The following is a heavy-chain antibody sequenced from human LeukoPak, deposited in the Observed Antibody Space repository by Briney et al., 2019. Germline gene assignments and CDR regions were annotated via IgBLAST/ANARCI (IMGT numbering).Heavy chain of an antibody. CDR1: GGSISSYY. J-gene: IGHJ5*02. D-gene: IGHD6-13*01. V-gene: IGHV4-4*07. CDR2: IYTSGST. Sequence: SETLSLTCTVSGGSISSYYWSWIRQPAGKGLEWIGRIYTSGSTNYNPSLKSRVTMSVDTSKNQFSLKLSSVTAADTAVYYCAKGAAEPGRFDPWGQGTLVTVSS. CDR3: AKGAAEPGRFDP.